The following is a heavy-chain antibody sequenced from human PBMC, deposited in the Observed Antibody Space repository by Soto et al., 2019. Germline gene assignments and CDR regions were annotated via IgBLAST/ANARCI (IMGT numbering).Heavy chain of an antibody. CDR2: INHSGST. Sequence: QVQLQQWGAGLLKPSETLSLTCAVYGGSFSGYYWSWIRQPPGKGLEWIGEINHSGSTNYNPSLKSRVTISVDTSKNQFSLKRSSVTAADTAVYYCARGSNYYGSGEGYYFDYWGQGTLVTVSS. D-gene: IGHD3-10*01. CDR3: ARGSNYYGSGEGYYFDY. J-gene: IGHJ4*02. CDR1: GGSFSGYY. V-gene: IGHV4-34*01.